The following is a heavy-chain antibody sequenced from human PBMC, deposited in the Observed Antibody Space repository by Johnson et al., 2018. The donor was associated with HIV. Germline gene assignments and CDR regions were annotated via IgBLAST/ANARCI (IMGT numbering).Heavy chain of an antibody. V-gene: IGHV3-9*01. CDR1: GFTFDDYA. CDR2: ISWNSGNT. CDR3: AKVVGIAAAGWDAFDI. J-gene: IGHJ3*02. Sequence: VQLVESGGGLVQPGRSLRLSCAASGFTFDDYAMHWVRQAPGKGLEWVSGISWNSGNTGYADSVKGRFTISRDNAKNSLYLQMNSLRAEDTALYYCAKVVGIAAAGWDAFDIWGQGTVVTVSS. D-gene: IGHD6-13*01.